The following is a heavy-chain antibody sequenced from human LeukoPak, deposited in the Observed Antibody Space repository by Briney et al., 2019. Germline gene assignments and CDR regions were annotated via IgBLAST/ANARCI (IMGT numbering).Heavy chain of an antibody. CDR2: ISSNGGST. Sequence: GRSLRLSCAASGFTFSSYAMHWVRQAPGKGLEYVSAISSNGGSTYYANSVKGRFTISRDNSKNTLYLQMGSLRAEDMAVYYCARGAPTGNNDYWGQGTLVTVSS. J-gene: IGHJ4*02. CDR3: ARGAPTGNNDY. CDR1: GFTFSSYA. V-gene: IGHV3-64*01.